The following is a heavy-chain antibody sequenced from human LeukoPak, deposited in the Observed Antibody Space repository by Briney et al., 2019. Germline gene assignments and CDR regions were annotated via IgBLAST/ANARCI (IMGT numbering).Heavy chain of an antibody. Sequence: ASVKVSCKASGYTFTGYYMHWVRQAPGQGPEWMGWINPNSGGTSYVLKFQGRVTMTSDTSISTAYMDLSRLRSDDMAVYYCARGSYYDSSGYSGVRLFDYWGQGTLVTVSS. D-gene: IGHD3-22*01. CDR2: INPNSGGT. CDR3: ARGSYYDSSGYSGVRLFDY. J-gene: IGHJ4*02. V-gene: IGHV1-2*02. CDR1: GYTFTGYY.